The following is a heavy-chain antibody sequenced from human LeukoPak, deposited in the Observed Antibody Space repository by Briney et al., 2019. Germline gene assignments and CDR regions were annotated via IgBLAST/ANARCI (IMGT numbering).Heavy chain of an antibody. Sequence: PSETLSLTCAVYGGSFSGYYWSWIRQPPGKGLEWIGEINHSGSTNYNPSLKSRVTISVDTSKNQFSLKLSSVTAADTAVYYCARGVVAAPQTFDYWGQGTLVTVSS. D-gene: IGHD2-15*01. CDR2: INHSGST. J-gene: IGHJ4*02. CDR3: ARGVVAAPQTFDY. CDR1: GGSFSGYY. V-gene: IGHV4-34*01.